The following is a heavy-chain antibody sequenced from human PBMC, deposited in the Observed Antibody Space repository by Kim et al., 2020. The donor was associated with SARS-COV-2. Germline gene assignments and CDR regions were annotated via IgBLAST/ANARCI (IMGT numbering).Heavy chain of an antibody. J-gene: IGHJ4*02. Sequence: SETLSLTCAVYGGSFSGYYWSWIRQPPGKGLEWIGEINHSGSTNYNPSLKSRVTISVDTSKNQFSLKLSSVTAADTAVYYCARPWRGSSWDYYFDYWGQGTLVTVSS. V-gene: IGHV4-34*01. CDR2: INHSGST. CDR1: GGSFSGYY. CDR3: ARPWRGSSWDYYFDY. D-gene: IGHD6-13*01.